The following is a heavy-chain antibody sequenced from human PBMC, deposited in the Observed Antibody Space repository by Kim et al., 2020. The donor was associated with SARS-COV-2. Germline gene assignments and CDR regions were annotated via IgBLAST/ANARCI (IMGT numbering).Heavy chain of an antibody. Sequence: SLNSRVTISVDTSKNQFSLKLSSVTAADTAVYYCARWRTIFGVVGWFDPWGQGTLVTVSS. V-gene: IGHV4-34*01. J-gene: IGHJ5*02. D-gene: IGHD3-3*01. CDR3: ARWRTIFGVVGWFDP.